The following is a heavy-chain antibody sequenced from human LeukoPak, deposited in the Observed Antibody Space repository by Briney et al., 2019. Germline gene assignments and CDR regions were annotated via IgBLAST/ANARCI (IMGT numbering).Heavy chain of an antibody. CDR1: GFTFSSYS. CDR3: ARGKVPSDYYYGMGV. V-gene: IGHV3-21*01. Sequence: PGGSLRLSCAASGFTFSSYSMNWVRQAPGKGLEWVSSISSSSIYIYYADSVKGRFTISRDNAKNSLYLQMNSLRAEDTAVYYCARGKVPSDYYYGMGVWGQGTTVTVSS. J-gene: IGHJ6*02. CDR2: ISSSSIYI.